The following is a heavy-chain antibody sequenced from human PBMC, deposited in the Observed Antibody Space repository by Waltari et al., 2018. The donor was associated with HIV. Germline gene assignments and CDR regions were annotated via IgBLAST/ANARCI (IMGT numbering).Heavy chain of an antibody. Sequence: DVQLVESGGGLVKPGGSLRLACAGSGFSLSYYSMNCVRQAPGKGLEWVSSISRDSRYIYYADSVKGRFTISRDNARNSLFLQMNSLRADDTAVYYCVRGGEGTYGDYWGQGTLVTVSS. CDR2: ISRDSRYI. J-gene: IGHJ4*02. CDR1: GFSLSYYS. CDR3: VRGGEGTYGDY. D-gene: IGHD3-16*01. V-gene: IGHV3-21*01.